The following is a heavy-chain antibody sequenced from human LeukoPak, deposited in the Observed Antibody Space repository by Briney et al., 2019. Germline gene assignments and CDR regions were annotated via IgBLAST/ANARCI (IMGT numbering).Heavy chain of an antibody. V-gene: IGHV1-8*02. D-gene: IGHD5-18*01. CDR1: GYTFTGYY. CDR3: ARYSYGPYWYFDL. Sequence: GASVKVSCKASGYTFTGYYMHWVRQAPGQGLEWMGWMNPNSGNTGYAQKFQGRVTMTRNTSISTAYMELSSLRSEDTAVYYCARYSYGPYWYFDLWGRGTLVTVSS. CDR2: MNPNSGNT. J-gene: IGHJ2*01.